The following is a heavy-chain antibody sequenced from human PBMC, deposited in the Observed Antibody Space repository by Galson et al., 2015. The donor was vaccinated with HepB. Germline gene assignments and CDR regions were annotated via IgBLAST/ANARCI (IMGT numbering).Heavy chain of an antibody. CDR1: GFTFSSYG. CDR3: AKAFESGRFLEWLGVDV. J-gene: IGHJ6*04. V-gene: IGHV3-30*18. CDR2: ISYDGSNK. D-gene: IGHD3-3*01. Sequence: SLRLSCAASGFTFSSYGMHWVRQAPGKGLEWVAVISYDGSNKYYADSVKGRFTISRDNSKNTLYLQMNSLRAEDTAVYYCAKAFESGRFLEWLGVDVWGKGTTVTVSS.